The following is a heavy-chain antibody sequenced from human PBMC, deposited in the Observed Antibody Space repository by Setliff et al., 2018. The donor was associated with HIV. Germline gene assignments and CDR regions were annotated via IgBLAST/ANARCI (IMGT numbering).Heavy chain of an antibody. V-gene: IGHV3-23*01. D-gene: IGHD3-16*01. J-gene: IGHJ4*02. CDR1: GFRFNIYA. CDR3: ARVDDDYVWARTYFDY. Sequence: PGGSLRLSCAASGFRFNIYAMTWVRQAPGKGLQWVSSISGSGSTTNYADSVKGRFTISRDNAKNTLYLQMSSLRADDTAVYYCARVDDDYVWARTYFDYWGQGTLVT. CDR2: ISGSGSTT.